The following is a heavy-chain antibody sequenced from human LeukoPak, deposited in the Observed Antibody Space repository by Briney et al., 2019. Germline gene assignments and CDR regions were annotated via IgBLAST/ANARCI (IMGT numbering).Heavy chain of an antibody. CDR2: IRGSGGST. Sequence: PGGSLRLSCAASGFTFSSYAMSWVRQAPGKGLEWVSAIRGSGGSTYYADSVKGRCTISRDNSKNTLYLQMNSLRAEDTAVYYCAKAGGGYCSSTSCERHPFDYWGQGTLVTVSS. V-gene: IGHV3-23*01. CDR3: AKAGGGYCSSTSCERHPFDY. J-gene: IGHJ4*02. D-gene: IGHD2-2*01. CDR1: GFTFSSYA.